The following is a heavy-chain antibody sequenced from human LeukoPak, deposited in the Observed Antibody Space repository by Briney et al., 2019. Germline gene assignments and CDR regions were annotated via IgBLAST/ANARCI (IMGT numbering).Heavy chain of an antibody. CDR1: GFTFTNYA. CDR2: ISGSGGSS. CDR3: AKPLRDAGSFNYPYFDF. D-gene: IGHD5-24*01. V-gene: IGHV3-23*01. J-gene: IGHJ4*02. Sequence: PGGSLRLSCAASGFTFTNYAMNWVRQAPGKGLEWVSAISGSGGSSSYADSVRGRFTISRDNSNNMLYLQMNSLRAEDTAVYYRAKPLRDAGSFNYPYFDFWGQGTLVTVSS.